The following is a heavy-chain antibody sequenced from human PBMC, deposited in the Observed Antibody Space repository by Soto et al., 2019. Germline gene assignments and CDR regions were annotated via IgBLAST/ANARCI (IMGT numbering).Heavy chain of an antibody. CDR3: ARGITSSSSAYYFDY. J-gene: IGHJ4*02. V-gene: IGHV1-8*01. CDR2: VNPNSGNT. D-gene: IGHD2-2*01. CDR1: GYTFTSYD. Sequence: GFSVKVSCKASGYTFTSYDINWVRQSTGQGLEWMGWVNPNSGNTGYAQKFQSRVTMTRNTYIRTAYMELSSLRSEDTATYFCARGITSSSSAYYFDYWGQGTLVTVSS.